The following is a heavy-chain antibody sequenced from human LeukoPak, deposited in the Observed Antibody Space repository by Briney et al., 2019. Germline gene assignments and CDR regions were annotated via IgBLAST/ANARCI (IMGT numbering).Heavy chain of an antibody. CDR2: IYTSGST. Sequence: SGTLSLTCTVSGGSISSYYWSWIRQPAGKGLEWIGRIYTSGSTNYNPSLKSRVTMSVDTSKNQFSLKLSSVTAADTAVYYCARDVVSRGYYYYYMDVWGKGTTVTVSS. D-gene: IGHD2-21*01. CDR1: GGSISSYY. CDR3: ARDVVSRGYYYYYMDV. V-gene: IGHV4-4*07. J-gene: IGHJ6*03.